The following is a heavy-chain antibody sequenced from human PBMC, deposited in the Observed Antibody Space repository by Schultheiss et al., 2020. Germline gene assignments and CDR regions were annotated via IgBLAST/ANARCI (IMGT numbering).Heavy chain of an antibody. CDR1: GYSFTSYW. CDR3: ARLGGSGWRHDAFDI. Sequence: GESLKISCKGSGYSFTSYWISWVRQMPGKGLEWMGRIDPSDSYTNYSPSFQGHVTISADKSISTAYLQWSSLKASDSAMYYCARLGGSGWRHDAFDIWGQGTMVTVSS. J-gene: IGHJ3*02. V-gene: IGHV5-10-1*01. CDR2: IDPSDSYT. D-gene: IGHD6-19*01.